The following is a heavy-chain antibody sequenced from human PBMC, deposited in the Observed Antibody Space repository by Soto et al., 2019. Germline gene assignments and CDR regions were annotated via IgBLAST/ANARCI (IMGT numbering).Heavy chain of an antibody. CDR2: MKPNSGNT. V-gene: IGHV1-8*01. Sequence: ASVKVSCKPSGYSFTSYDINWVRQATGEGLGWMGWMKPNSGNTGFARKFQGRVTMTRNTSISTAYMELSGLSPDDTAVYYCTRGSNYDWFDPWGQGTLVTVSS. J-gene: IGHJ5*02. CDR1: GYSFTSYD. D-gene: IGHD4-4*01. CDR3: TRGSNYDWFDP.